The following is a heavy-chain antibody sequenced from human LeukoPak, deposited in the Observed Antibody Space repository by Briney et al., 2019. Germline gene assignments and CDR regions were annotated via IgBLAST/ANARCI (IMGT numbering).Heavy chain of an antibody. CDR2: ISGDGGST. V-gene: IGHV3-43*02. CDR3: AKDIRGRYDFWSGYYGPSFDY. D-gene: IGHD3-3*01. J-gene: IGHJ4*02. CDR1: GFTFDDYA. Sequence: PGGSLRLSCAASGFTFDDYAMHWVRQAPGKGLEWVSLISGDGGSTYYADSVKGRFTISRDNSKNSLYLQMNRLRTEDTALYYCAKDIRGRYDFWSGYYGPSFDYWGQGTLVTVSS.